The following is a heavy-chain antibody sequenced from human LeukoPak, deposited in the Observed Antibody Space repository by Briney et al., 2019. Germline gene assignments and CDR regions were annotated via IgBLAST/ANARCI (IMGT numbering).Heavy chain of an antibody. V-gene: IGHV1-2*02. D-gene: IGHD6-25*01. CDR2: INPNSGGT. Sequence: GASVKVSCKASGYSFTGYYMHWVRQAPGQGLEWMGWINPNSGGTNSAQKFQGRVTMTRDTSITTAYMGLSRLRSDDTAVYHCARGGIAASIDYWGQGTLVTVSS. J-gene: IGHJ4*02. CDR3: ARGGIAASIDY. CDR1: GYSFTGYY.